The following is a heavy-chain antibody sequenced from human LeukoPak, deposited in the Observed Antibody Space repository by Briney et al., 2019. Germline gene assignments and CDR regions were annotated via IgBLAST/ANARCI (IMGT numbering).Heavy chain of an antibody. Sequence: GGSLRLSCAASGFTISSYWMSWVRQAPGKGLEWVANIKQDGSEKYYVDSVKGRFTISRDNAKNSLYLQMNSLRAEDTAVYYCARGSSTIRSYSGAFDIWGQGTMVTVSS. CDR3: ARGSSTIRSYSGAFDI. CDR1: GFTISSYW. D-gene: IGHD1-26*01. J-gene: IGHJ3*02. CDR2: IKQDGSEK. V-gene: IGHV3-7*04.